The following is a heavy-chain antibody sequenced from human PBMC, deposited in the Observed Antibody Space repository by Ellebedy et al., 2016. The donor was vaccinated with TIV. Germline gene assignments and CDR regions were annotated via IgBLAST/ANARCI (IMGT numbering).Heavy chain of an antibody. CDR2: IYYSGST. D-gene: IGHD6-19*01. Sequence: SETLSLTCAVYGGSFSSYYWSWIRQPPGRGLEWIGYIYYSGSTNYNPSLKSRVTISVDTSKNQFSLKLSSVTAADTAVYYCARVHSSGWYWSSYEPGDAFDIWGQGTMVTVSS. CDR3: ARVHSSGWYWSSYEPGDAFDI. CDR1: GGSFSSYY. J-gene: IGHJ3*02. V-gene: IGHV4-59*08.